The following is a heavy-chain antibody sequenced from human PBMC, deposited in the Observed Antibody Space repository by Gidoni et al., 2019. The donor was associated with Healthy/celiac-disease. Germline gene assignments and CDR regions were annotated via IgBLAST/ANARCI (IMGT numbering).Heavy chain of an antibody. V-gene: IGHV3-30-3*01. J-gene: IGHJ3*02. D-gene: IGHD3-9*01. CDR3: AREKLTSVDAFDI. CDR1: GFTFSSYA. Sequence: QVQLVESGGGVVQPGRSLRLSCAASGFTFSSYAMHWVRQAPGKGLEWVAVISYDGSNKYYADSVKGRFTISRDNSKNTLYLQMNSLRAEDTAVYYCAREKLTSVDAFDIWGQGTMVTVSS. CDR2: ISYDGSNK.